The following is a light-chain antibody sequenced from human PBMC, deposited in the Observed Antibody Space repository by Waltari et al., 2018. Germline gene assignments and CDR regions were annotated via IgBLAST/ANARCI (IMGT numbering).Light chain of an antibody. V-gene: IGKV3-20*01. J-gene: IGKJ1*01. CDR2: ATS. CDR3: QHHVRLPAT. CDR1: ENISRV. Sequence: EIVLTQSPGPLSLSPGERATPPGRASENISRVLAWYQQRRGQAPRLLIYATSSRATGIPDRFSGSGSGTDFSLTISRLEPEDFAVYYCQHHVRLPATFGQGTKVEIK.